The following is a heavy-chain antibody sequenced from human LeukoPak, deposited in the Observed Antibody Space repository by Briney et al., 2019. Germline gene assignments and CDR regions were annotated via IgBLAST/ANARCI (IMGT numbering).Heavy chain of an antibody. D-gene: IGHD4-17*01. CDR2: ISWNSGSI. J-gene: IGHJ6*03. CDR3: ARDIRSTVSLRDYYYYMDV. V-gene: IGHV3-9*01. CDR1: GFTFDDYA. Sequence: PGRSLRLSCAASGFTFDDYAMHWVRQAPGKGLEWVSGISWNSGSIGYADSVKGRFTISGDNAKNSLYLQMNSLRAEDTAVYYCARDIRSTVSLRDYYYYMDVWGNGTTATVSS.